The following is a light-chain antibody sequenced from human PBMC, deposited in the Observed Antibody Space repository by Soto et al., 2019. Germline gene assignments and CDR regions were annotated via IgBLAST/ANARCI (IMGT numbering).Light chain of an antibody. V-gene: IGKV3-15*01. J-gene: IGKJ1*01. CDR1: QSVSSN. CDR3: QQYNNWPPSWT. CDR2: GAS. Sequence: EIGMKHSPPSVSGSPRERGTVSCSAIQSVSSNLAWYQQKPGQAPRLLIYGASTRATGIPARFSGSGSGTEFTLTISSLQSEDFAVYYCQQYNNWPPSWTFGQGTKVDIK.